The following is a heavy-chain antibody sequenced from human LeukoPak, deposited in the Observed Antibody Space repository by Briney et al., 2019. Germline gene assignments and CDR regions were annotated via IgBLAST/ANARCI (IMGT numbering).Heavy chain of an antibody. V-gene: IGHV1-24*01. CDR2: FNPEDGET. CDR3: ATAPWFPRTSIAAAAHYYFDY. J-gene: IGHJ4*02. Sequence: ASVKVSCKVSGYTLTELSMHWVRQAPGKGLEWMGRFNPEDGETIYAQKFQGRVTMTEDTSTDTAYMELSSLRSEDTAVYYCATAPWFPRTSIAAAAHYYFDYWGQGTLVTVSS. D-gene: IGHD6-13*01. CDR1: GYTLTELS.